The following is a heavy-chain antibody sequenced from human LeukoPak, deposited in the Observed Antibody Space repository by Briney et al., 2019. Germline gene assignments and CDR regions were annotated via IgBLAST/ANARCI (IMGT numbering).Heavy chain of an antibody. J-gene: IGHJ5*02. CDR3: AREPATTVTTQGGT. V-gene: IGHV3-21*01. CDR1: GFTFSSYS. CDR2: ISSSSSYI. Sequence: GGSLRLSCAASGFTFSSYSMNWVRQAPGKGLEWVSSISSSSSYIYYADSVKGRFTISRDNAKNSLYLQMNSLRAEDTAVYYCAREPATTVTTQGGTWGQGTLVTVSS. D-gene: IGHD4-17*01.